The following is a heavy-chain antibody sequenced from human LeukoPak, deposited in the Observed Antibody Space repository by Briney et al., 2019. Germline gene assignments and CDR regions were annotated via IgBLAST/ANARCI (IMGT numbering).Heavy chain of an antibody. Sequence: GGSLRLSCAASGFTFSSYAMSWVRQAPGKGLEWVSAISGSGGSTYYADSVKGRFTISRDNSKNTLYLKMSSLRAEDTAVFYCARGRIAAAGTLIGYYFDFWGQGTLVTVSS. V-gene: IGHV3-23*01. CDR1: GFTFSSYA. CDR3: ARGRIAAAGTLIGYYFDF. D-gene: IGHD6-13*01. CDR2: ISGSGGST. J-gene: IGHJ4*02.